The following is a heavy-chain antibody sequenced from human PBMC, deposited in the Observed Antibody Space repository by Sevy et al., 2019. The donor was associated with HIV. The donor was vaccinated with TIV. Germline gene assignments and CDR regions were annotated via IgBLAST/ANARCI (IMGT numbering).Heavy chain of an antibody. V-gene: IGHV3-64*01. CDR3: ARKYHDTSGYPRYSMDV. CDR1: GFTFSTYA. J-gene: IGHJ6*02. Sequence: GGSLRLSCAASGFTFSTYAMYWVRQAPGKGLEYVSAISGGGGNTYYGTSVKGRFTVSRDNAKNTLDLQMGSLRAEDMAVYFCARKYHDTSGYPRYSMDVWGQGTTVTVSS. D-gene: IGHD3-22*01. CDR2: ISGGGGNT.